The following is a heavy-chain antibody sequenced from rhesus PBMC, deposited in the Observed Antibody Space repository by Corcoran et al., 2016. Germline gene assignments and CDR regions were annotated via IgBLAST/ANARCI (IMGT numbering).Heavy chain of an antibody. D-gene: IGHD2-39*02. J-gene: IGHJ4*01. V-gene: IGHV3-132*01. CDR3: ASLGGY. Sequence: VEQLVESGGGLVQPGASLRLSCAASEFTFSSYDMHWVRQAPGKGLEWVSAITIGGDTYYPDSVKGRFTISRDNAKNSLYLQMNSLRPEDTAVYYCASLGGYWGQGVLVTVSS. CDR2: ITIGGDT. CDR1: EFTFSSYD.